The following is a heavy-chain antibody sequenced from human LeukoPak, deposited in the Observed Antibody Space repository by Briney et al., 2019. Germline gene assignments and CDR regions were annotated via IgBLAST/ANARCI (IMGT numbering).Heavy chain of an antibody. Sequence: PGGSLRLSCVASGFTFSSHWMIWVRQAPGKGLQCVANIKEDGSEKHYVESVKGRFTISRDNAKNSLFLQMDSLRAEDTAVYYCARDRRYFDYWDQGTLVTVSS. J-gene: IGHJ4*02. CDR1: GFTFSSHW. CDR2: IKEDGSEK. CDR3: ARDRRYFDY. V-gene: IGHV3-7*01.